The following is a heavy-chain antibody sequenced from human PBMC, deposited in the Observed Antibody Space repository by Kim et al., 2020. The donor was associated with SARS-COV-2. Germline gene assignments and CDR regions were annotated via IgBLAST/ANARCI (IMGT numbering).Heavy chain of an antibody. CDR2: IYYSGTS. CDR3: SRVRYFDGSAHIDF. Sequence: SETLSLTCFVSGGSMSSGGYYWSWIRQSPGKGLEWIGHIYYSGTSYYNASPKSRLRMLADKAKNQFSLKLISVTAADTAIYYCSRVRYFDGSAHIDFWG. D-gene: IGHD3-9*01. V-gene: IGHV4-30-4*01. J-gene: IGHJ4*01. CDR1: GGSMSSGGYY.